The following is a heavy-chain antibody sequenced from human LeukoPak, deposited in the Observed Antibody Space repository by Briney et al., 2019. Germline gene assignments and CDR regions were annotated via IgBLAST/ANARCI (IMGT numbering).Heavy chain of an antibody. CDR3: ARDLTDSTSLDY. J-gene: IGHJ4*02. CDR1: GYTFTGYY. D-gene: IGHD3-22*01. V-gene: IGHV1-2*02. CDR2: INPNSGGT. Sequence: ASVKVSCKASGYTFTGYYMHWVRQAPGQGLEWMGWINPNSGGTNYAQKFQGRVTMTRDTSISTAYMERSRLRSDDTAVYYCARDLTDSTSLDYWGRGTLVTVSS.